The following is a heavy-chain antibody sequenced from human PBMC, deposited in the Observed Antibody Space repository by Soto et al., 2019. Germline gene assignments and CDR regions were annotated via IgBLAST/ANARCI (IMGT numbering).Heavy chain of an antibody. V-gene: IGHV1-69*12. D-gene: IGHD5-18*01. J-gene: IGHJ3*02. CDR3: ARGQYSYGHDAFDS. CDR2: IIPIFGTA. CDR1: GGTFSRYA. Sequence: QVQLGQSGAEVKKPGSSVKVSCKASGGTFSRYAISCVRQAPGQGLEWMGGIIPIFGTANYAQQFQGIVTITADESTSTAYMELSRLRSEDTAVYYGARGQYSYGHDAFDSWGHGTMVTVSS.